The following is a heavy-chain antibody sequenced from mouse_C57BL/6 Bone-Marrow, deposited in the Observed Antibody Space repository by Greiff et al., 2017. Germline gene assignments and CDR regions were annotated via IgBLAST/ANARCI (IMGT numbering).Heavy chain of an antibody. Sequence: LQESGAELARPGASVKLSCKASGYTFTSYGISWAKQRTGQGLEWIGEIYPRSGNTYYNEKFKGKATLTADKSSSTAYMELRSLTSEDSAVYFCARDLIYYDYDAWYFDVWGTGTTVTVSS. CDR3: ARDLIYYDYDAWYFDV. V-gene: IGHV1-81*01. J-gene: IGHJ1*03. CDR1: GYTFTSYG. CDR2: IYPRSGNT. D-gene: IGHD2-4*01.